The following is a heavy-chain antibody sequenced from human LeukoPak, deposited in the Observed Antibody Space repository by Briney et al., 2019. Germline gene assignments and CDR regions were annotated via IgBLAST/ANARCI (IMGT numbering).Heavy chain of an antibody. V-gene: IGHV3-30*02. CDR1: GINFRSSG. CDR2: IQNDGSDK. Sequence: GGSLRLSCAASGINFRSSGMHWVRQAPGKGLEWVTFIQNDGSDKYDAASVKGRFTISRDNSKNTVYLHMASLRADDTALYYCAREGGRAVPGRFDQWGQGTLVTVSS. J-gene: IGHJ4*02. D-gene: IGHD6-13*01. CDR3: AREGGRAVPGRFDQ.